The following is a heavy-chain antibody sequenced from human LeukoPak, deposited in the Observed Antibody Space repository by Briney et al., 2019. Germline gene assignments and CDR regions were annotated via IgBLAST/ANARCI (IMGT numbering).Heavy chain of an antibody. J-gene: IGHJ5*02. CDR3: ARRVSNWFDP. CDR2: ISPYNGNT. V-gene: IGHV1-18*04. CDR1: GYTFTSYN. Sequence: ASLKVSCKASGYTFTSYNIIWVRQAPGQGLEWMAWISPYNGNTNYAQNLQGRVTLTLDTSTTTAYMELRSLRSDDTAVYYCARRVSNWFDPWGQGTLVTVSS.